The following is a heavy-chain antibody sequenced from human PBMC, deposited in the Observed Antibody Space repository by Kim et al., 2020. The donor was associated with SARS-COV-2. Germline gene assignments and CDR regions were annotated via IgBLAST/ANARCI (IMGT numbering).Heavy chain of an antibody. CDR1: GFTFSSYG. Sequence: GGSLRLSCAASGFTFSSYGMHWVRQAPGKGLEWVAVISYDGSNKYYADSVKGRFTISRDNSKNTLYLQMNSLRAEDTAVYYCAKDGETSTVVPAAIQGWFDPWGQGTLVTVSS. CDR3: AKDGETSTVVPAAIQGWFDP. J-gene: IGHJ5*02. V-gene: IGHV3-30*18. D-gene: IGHD2-2*02. CDR2: ISYDGSNK.